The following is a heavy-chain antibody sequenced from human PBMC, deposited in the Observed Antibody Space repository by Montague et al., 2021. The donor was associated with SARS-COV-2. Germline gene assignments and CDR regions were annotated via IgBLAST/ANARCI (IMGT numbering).Heavy chain of an antibody. CDR3: ARGGGNSADYYNYTMDV. J-gene: IGHJ6*02. Sequence: SETLSLTCAVYGGSISSYYWTWIRQPPGKGLESIGYIYHNGSTKYNPSLKSRVTISVDTSKNQFSLKLSSVSVADTAVYYCARGGGNSADYYNYTMDVWGQGTTVTVFS. D-gene: IGHD4-23*01. CDR2: IYHNGST. V-gene: IGHV4-59*01. CDR1: GGSISSYY.